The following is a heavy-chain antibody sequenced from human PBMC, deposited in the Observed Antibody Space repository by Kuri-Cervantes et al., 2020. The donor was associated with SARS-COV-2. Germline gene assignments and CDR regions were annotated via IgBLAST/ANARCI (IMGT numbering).Heavy chain of an antibody. Sequence: GESLKISCAASGFTFSSYDMHWVRQATGKGLEWVSAIGTAGDTYYPGSVKGRFTISRENAKNSLYLQMNSLRAGDTAVYYCARDGQYYYDSSGYYSDWYFDLWSRGTLVTVSS. CDR1: GFTFSSYD. D-gene: IGHD3-22*01. V-gene: IGHV3-13*04. CDR3: ARDGQYYYDSSGYYSDWYFDL. CDR2: IGTAGDT. J-gene: IGHJ2*01.